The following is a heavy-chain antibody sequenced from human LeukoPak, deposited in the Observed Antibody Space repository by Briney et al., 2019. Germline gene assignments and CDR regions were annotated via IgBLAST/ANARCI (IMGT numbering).Heavy chain of an antibody. V-gene: IGHV4-61*01. CDR2: IYYSGST. CDR3: AREWAMVRGVTPPYNWFDP. J-gene: IGHJ5*02. D-gene: IGHD3-10*01. CDR1: GGSVSSGSYY. Sequence: PSETLSLTCTVSGGSVSSGSYYWSWIRQPPGKGLEWIGYIYYSGSTNYNPSLKSRVTISVDTSKNQFSLKLSPVTAADTAVYYCAREWAMVRGVTPPYNWFDPWGQGTLVTVSS.